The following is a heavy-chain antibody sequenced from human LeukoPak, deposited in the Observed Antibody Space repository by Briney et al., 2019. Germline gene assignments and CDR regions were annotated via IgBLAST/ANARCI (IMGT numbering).Heavy chain of an antibody. D-gene: IGHD2-15*01. CDR3: ATDRGWWPSRLDAFDI. V-gene: IGHV1-24*01. CDR2: FDAEDGET. CDR1: GYTLTELS. J-gene: IGHJ3*02. Sequence: ASVKVSCKASGYTLTELSMHWVRQAPGQGLEWRGGFDAEDGETIYAQKFQGRVTMTEDTSTDTAYMELSSLRSEDTAVYCCATDRGWWPSRLDAFDIWGQGTMVTVSS.